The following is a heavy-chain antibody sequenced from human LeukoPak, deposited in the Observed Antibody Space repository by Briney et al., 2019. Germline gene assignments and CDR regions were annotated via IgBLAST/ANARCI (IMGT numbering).Heavy chain of an antibody. CDR3: ARPGDAYYFDY. CDR2: IYYSGST. D-gene: IGHD2-21*02. J-gene: IGHJ4*02. Sequence: SETLSLTCTVSGGSISSSSYFWGWIRQPPGKGLEWIGSIYYSGSTYYNPSLKSRVTISVDTSKNQFSLKLSSVTAADTAVYYCARPGDAYYFDYWGQGTLVTVSS. CDR1: GGSISSSSYF. V-gene: IGHV4-39*07.